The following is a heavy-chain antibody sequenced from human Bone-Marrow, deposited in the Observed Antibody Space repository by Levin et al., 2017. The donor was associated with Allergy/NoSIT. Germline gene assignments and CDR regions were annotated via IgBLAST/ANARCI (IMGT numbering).Heavy chain of an antibody. CDR2: TYYRSKWYN. J-gene: IGHJ5*02. Sequence: SETLSLTCAISGDSVSSNSAAWNWIRQSPSRGLEWLGRTYYRSKWYNDYAVSVKSRITINPDTSKNQFSLQLNSVTPEDTAVYYCARDLFIEDYGDFLGGWFDPWGQGTLVTVSS. V-gene: IGHV6-1*01. D-gene: IGHD4-17*01. CDR1: GDSVSSNSAA. CDR3: ARDLFIEDYGDFLGGWFDP.